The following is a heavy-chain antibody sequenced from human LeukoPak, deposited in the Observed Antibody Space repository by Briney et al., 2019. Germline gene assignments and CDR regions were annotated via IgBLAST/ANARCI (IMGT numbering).Heavy chain of an antibody. CDR2: IKQDGSEK. J-gene: IGHJ4*02. Sequence: GGSLRLSCAAPGFTFSSYWMSWVRQAPGKGLEWVANIKQDGSEKYYVDSVKGRFTISRDNAKNSLYLQMNSLRAEDTAVYYCAREDQLLVDYWGQGTLVTVSS. CDR1: GFTFSSYW. D-gene: IGHD2-2*01. V-gene: IGHV3-7*03. CDR3: AREDQLLVDY.